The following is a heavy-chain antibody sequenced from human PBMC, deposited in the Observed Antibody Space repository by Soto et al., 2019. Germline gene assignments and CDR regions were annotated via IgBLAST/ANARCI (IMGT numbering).Heavy chain of an antibody. Sequence: LRLSCAASGFSFSDHYMTWIRQAPGKGLEWVSYISGSGTTIYYTDSVKGRFTVSRDNAKNSVYLHMNSLRAEDTAVYYCAGDPYYYASDYWGQGTLVTVSS. D-gene: IGHD3-10*01. J-gene: IGHJ4*02. V-gene: IGHV3-11*01. CDR3: AGDPYYYASDY. CDR2: ISGSGTTI. CDR1: GFSFSDHY.